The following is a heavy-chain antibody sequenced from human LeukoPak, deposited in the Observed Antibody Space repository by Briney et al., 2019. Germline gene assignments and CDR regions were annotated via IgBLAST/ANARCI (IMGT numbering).Heavy chain of an antibody. Sequence: SETLSLTCTVSGGSISSSDCYWGWIRQPPGKGLEWIGNIYYTGSTSYNPSLESRVTISVDTAKNQFSLKLSSVTATDTAVYYCARRPFSGWVGFDYWGQGTLVTVSS. CDR2: IYYTGST. J-gene: IGHJ4*02. D-gene: IGHD6-25*01. CDR1: GGSISSSDCY. V-gene: IGHV4-39*01. CDR3: ARRPFSGWVGFDY.